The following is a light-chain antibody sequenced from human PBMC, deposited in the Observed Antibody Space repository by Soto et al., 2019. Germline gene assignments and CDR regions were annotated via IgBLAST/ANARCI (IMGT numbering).Light chain of an antibody. CDR1: SSNIGKNY. CDR2: EDN. V-gene: IGLV1-51*02. J-gene: IGLJ1*01. CDR3: GTWDSSLSVFV. Sequence: QSVLAQPPSVSAAPGQKVTFSCSGSSSNIGKNYGSWYQQVPGTAPKLLIYEDNKRRSGIPDRFSGSKSGTSATLGITGLQTGDEADYYCGTWDSSLSVFVFGTGTKVTVL.